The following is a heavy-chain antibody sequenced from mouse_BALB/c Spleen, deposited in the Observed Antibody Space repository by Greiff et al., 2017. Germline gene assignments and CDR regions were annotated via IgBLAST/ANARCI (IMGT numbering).Heavy chain of an antibody. V-gene: IGHV1-69*01. Sequence: VQLQQPGAELVMPGASVKMSCKASGYTFTDYWMHWVKQRPGQGLEWIGAIDTSDSYTSYNQKFKGKATLTVDESSSTAYMRLSSLTSEDSAVYYCARSEYGNSLDYWGQGTTLTVSS. D-gene: IGHD2-1*01. CDR2: IDTSDSYT. J-gene: IGHJ2*01. CDR3: ARSEYGNSLDY. CDR1: GYTFTDYW.